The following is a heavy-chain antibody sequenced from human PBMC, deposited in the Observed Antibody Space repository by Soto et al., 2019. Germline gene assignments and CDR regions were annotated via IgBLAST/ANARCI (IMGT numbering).Heavy chain of an antibody. CDR2: ISYDGSNK. Sequence: QVQLVESGGGVVQPGRSLRLSCAASGFTFSSYGMHWVRQAPGKGLEWVAVISYDGSNKYYADSVKGRFTISRDNSKNTLYLQMNSLRAEDTAVYYCANSNWPGYSSSWYFFGMDVWGQGTTVTVSS. D-gene: IGHD6-13*01. CDR3: ANSNWPGYSSSWYFFGMDV. CDR1: GFTFSSYG. J-gene: IGHJ6*02. V-gene: IGHV3-30*18.